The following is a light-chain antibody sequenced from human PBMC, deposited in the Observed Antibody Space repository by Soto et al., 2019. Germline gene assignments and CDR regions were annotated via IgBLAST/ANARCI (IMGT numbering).Light chain of an antibody. J-gene: IGKJ4*01. CDR1: QNIGNNY. Sequence: EIVLTQSPGTLSLSPGERATLSCRASQNIGNNYLAWYQQKPGQPPRLLIYGASSRATGIPDIFSGSGSGTDFTLTISRLEPEDFAVYYCQQYANSPLTFGGGPKVEI. CDR2: GAS. CDR3: QQYANSPLT. V-gene: IGKV3-20*01.